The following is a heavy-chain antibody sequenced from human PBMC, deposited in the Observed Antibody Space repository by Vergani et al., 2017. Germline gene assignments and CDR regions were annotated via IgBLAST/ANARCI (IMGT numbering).Heavy chain of an antibody. V-gene: IGHV4-31*03. J-gene: IGHJ1*01. CDR3: ARGLSPRQLGPPEYFQH. D-gene: IGHD6-13*01. Sequence: QVQLQESGPGLVKPSQTLSLTCTVSGGSISSGGYYWSWIRQHPGKGLEWIGYIYYSGSTYYNTSLKSRVTISVDTSKNQFSLKLSSVTAADTAVYYCARGLSPRQLGPPEYFQHWGQGTLVTVSS. CDR1: GGSISSGGYY. CDR2: IYYSGST.